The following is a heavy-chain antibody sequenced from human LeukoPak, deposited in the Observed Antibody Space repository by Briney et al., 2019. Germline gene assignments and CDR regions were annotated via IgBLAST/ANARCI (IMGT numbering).Heavy chain of an antibody. Sequence: SETLSLTCTVSGGSISSYYWSWIRQPPGKGLEWIGYIYYSGSTNYNPSLKSRVTISVDTSKNQFSLRLRSVTAADTAVYYCARLGSYYDYVWGSYRRGYYFDHWGQGTLVTVSS. CDR3: ARLGSYYDYVWGSYRRGYYFDH. D-gene: IGHD3-16*02. CDR1: GGSISSYY. J-gene: IGHJ4*02. CDR2: IYYSGST. V-gene: IGHV4-59*12.